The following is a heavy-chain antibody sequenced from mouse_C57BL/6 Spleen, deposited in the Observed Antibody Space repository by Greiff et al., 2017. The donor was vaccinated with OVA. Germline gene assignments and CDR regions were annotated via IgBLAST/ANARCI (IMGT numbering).Heavy chain of an antibody. V-gene: IGHV2-2*01. D-gene: IGHD4-1*01. CDR3: AREDWEGAFAY. CDR1: GLSLTSYG. Sequence: QVQLQQSGPGLVQPSQSLSITCTVSGLSLTSYGVHWVRQSPGKGLEWLGVIWSGGSTAYNAAFISRLSISKDNSKSQVFFKMNSLQADDTAIYYCAREDWEGAFAYWGQGTLVTVSA. J-gene: IGHJ3*01. CDR2: IWSGGST.